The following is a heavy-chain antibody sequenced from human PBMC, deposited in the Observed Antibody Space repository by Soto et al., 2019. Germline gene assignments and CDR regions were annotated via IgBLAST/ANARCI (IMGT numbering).Heavy chain of an antibody. Sequence: GSLRLSCAASGFTFSSYEMNWVRQAPGKGLEWVSYISSSGSTIYYADSVKGRFTISRDNAKNSLYLQMNSLRAEDTAVYYCATTGHSAPFYYYYYGMDVWGQGXTVTVYS. J-gene: IGHJ6*02. CDR3: ATTGHSAPFYYYYYGMDV. D-gene: IGHD4-17*01. CDR2: ISSSGSTI. V-gene: IGHV3-48*03. CDR1: GFTFSSYE.